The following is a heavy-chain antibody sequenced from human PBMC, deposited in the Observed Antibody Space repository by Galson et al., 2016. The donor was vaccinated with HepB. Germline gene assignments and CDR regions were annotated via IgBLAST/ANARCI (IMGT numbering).Heavy chain of an antibody. D-gene: IGHD5-24*01. J-gene: IGHJ6*02. Sequence: FRTYGMHWVRQAPGKGLEWVAVIWRDGSNKYYADSVKGRFTISRDNSKNTLYLQMNSLRAEDTAVYYCARDGHNEYYYYYNGMDVWGQGTTVTVSS. CDR1: FRTYG. V-gene: IGHV3-33*01. CDR3: ARDGHNEYYYYYNGMDV. CDR2: IWRDGSNK.